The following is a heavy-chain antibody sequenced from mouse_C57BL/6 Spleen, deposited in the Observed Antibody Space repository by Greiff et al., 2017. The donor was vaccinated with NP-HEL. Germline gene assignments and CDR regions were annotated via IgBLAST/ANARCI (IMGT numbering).Heavy chain of an antibody. Sequence: VKLVESGPGLVQPSQSLSITCTVSGFSLTSYGVHWVRQSPGKGLEWLGVIWSGGSTDYNAAFISRLSISKDNSKSQVFFKMNSLQADDTAIYYCARRDYGKYYAMDYWGQGTSVTVSS. J-gene: IGHJ4*01. CDR1: GFSLTSYG. D-gene: IGHD1-1*01. CDR3: ARRDYGKYYAMDY. CDR2: IWSGGST. V-gene: IGHV2-2*01.